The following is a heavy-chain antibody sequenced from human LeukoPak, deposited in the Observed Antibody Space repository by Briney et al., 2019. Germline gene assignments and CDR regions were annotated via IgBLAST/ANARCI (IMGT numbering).Heavy chain of an antibody. J-gene: IGHJ4*02. CDR3: ASGLYGGVFDN. CDR2: IYSGGST. V-gene: IGHV3-53*01. D-gene: IGHD4/OR15-4a*01. Sequence: GGSLRLSCAASGFTVSSNYVSWVRQAPGKGLEWVSVIYSGGSTYYADSVKGRFTISRDNSKNTLYLQMNSLRVDDTAVYYCASGLYGGVFDNWGQGTLVTVSS. CDR1: GFTVSSNY.